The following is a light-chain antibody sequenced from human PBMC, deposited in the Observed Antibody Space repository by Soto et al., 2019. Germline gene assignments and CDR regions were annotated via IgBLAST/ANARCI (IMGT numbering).Light chain of an antibody. V-gene: IGKV1-33*01. CDR2: DAS. J-gene: IGKJ5*01. CDR3: QQYDNIPIL. Sequence: IQVTQSASSGPAPDRDRVTITCQASQDISNYLNWYQQKPGKAPKLLIYDASNLETGVPSRFSGSGSGTDFTFTISSLQPEDITTYYCQQYDNIPILFGQGTRLAIK. CDR1: QDISNY.